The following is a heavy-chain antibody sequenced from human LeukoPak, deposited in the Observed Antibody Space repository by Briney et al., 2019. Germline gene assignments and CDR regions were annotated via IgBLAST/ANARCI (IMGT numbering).Heavy chain of an antibody. Sequence: GGSLRLSCAASRLTFSNYSMNWVRQAPGKGLEWVSFISSSSSYIYYADSVKGRFTISRDNAKNSLYLQMNSLRVEDTAVYYCARVPDNYDILTGYDTPLGWGQGTLVTVSS. D-gene: IGHD3-9*01. CDR2: ISSSSSYI. CDR3: ARVPDNYDILTGYDTPLG. CDR1: RLTFSNYS. V-gene: IGHV3-21*06. J-gene: IGHJ4*02.